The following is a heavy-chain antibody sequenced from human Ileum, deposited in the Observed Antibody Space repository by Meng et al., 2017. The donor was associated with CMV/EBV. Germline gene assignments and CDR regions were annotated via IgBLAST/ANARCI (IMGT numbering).Heavy chain of an antibody. V-gene: IGHV4-30-4*08. CDR2: IYRSGRT. D-gene: IGHD4-17*01. Sequence: SIRSGNYYWSWIRQPPGKGLEWIGYIYRSGRTYYNPSLKSRVTISGDTSKNQFSLKLSSVTAADTAVYYCARDYGDYEGKYYYGMDVWGQGTTVTSP. CDR1: SIRSGNYY. CDR3: ARDYGDYEGKYYYGMDV. J-gene: IGHJ6*02.